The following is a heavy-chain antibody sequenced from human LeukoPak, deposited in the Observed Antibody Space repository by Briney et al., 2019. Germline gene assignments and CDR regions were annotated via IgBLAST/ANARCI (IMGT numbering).Heavy chain of an antibody. Sequence: SETLSLTCTVSGGSITSSSYYWGWIRQPPGKGLEWIGNIYYGRTTYYNSSLKSRVTISEDTSKNRFSLMLTSVTAADTAVYYCARQISDYYYYYIDVWGKGTTVIVSS. J-gene: IGHJ6*03. V-gene: IGHV4-39*01. CDR2: IYYGRTT. CDR1: GGSITSSSYY. CDR3: ARQISDYYYYYIDV.